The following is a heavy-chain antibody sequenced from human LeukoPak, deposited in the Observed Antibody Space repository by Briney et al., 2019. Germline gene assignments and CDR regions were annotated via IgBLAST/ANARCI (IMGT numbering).Heavy chain of an antibody. V-gene: IGHV1-2*02. CDR1: GYTFTGYY. J-gene: IGHJ4*02. CDR3: ARGEMATQYYFDY. D-gene: IGHD5-24*01. CDR2: INPNSGGT. Sequence: ASVKVSCKASGYTFTGYYMHWVRQAPGQGLEWMGWINPNSGGTNYAQKFQGRVTMTRDTSISTAYMELSRPRSDDTAVYYCARGEMATQYYFDYWGQGTLVTVSS.